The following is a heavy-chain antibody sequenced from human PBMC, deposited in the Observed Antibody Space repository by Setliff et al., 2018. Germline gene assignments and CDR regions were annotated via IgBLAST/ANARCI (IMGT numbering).Heavy chain of an antibody. CDR2: ISGYNGNT. V-gene: IGHV1-18*01. CDR1: GYTFTSYG. Sequence: ASVKVSCKASGYTFTSYGFSWVRQAPGQGLEWMGWISGYNGNTNYAQKVQGRVTMTTDTSTGTIYMELRSLRADDTAVYYCSRFGLYCEAVYGGGDYYYYGMDVWGQGTTVTVSS. D-gene: IGHD2-21*01. J-gene: IGHJ6*02. CDR3: SRFGLYCEAVYGGGDYYYYGMDV.